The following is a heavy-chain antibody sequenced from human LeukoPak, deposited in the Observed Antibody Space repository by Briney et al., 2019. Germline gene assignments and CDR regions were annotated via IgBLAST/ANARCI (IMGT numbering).Heavy chain of an antibody. CDR3: ARHKGYSYGPRFYFDY. V-gene: IGHV4-39*01. Sequence: SSETLSLTCTVSGGSISSSSYYWGWIRQPPGKGLEWSGSIYYSGSTYYNPSLKSRVTISVDTSKNQFSLKLSSVTAADTAVYYCARHKGYSYGPRFYFDYWGQGTLVTVSS. J-gene: IGHJ4*02. D-gene: IGHD5-18*01. CDR1: GGSISSSSYY. CDR2: IYYSGST.